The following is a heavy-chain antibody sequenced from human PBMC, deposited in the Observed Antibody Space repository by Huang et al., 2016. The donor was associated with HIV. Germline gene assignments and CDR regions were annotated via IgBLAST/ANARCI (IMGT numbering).Heavy chain of an antibody. CDR2: ITTNTGNP. D-gene: IGHD6-13*01. J-gene: IGHJ4*02. CDR3: ARGLYSSSWAPFDY. CDR1: GYTFTSYA. V-gene: IGHV7-4-1*02. Sequence: SGYTFTSYAMNWVRQAPGQGLEWMGWITTNTGNPTYAQGFTGRFVFSLDTSVSTAYLQISSLKAEDTAVYYCARGLYSSSWAPFDYWGQGTLVTVSS.